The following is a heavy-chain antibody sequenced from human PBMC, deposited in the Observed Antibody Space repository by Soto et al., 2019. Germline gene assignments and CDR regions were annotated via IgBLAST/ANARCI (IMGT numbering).Heavy chain of an antibody. J-gene: IGHJ6*02. Sequence: QVQLVESGGGVVQPGRSLRLSCAASGFTFSSYAMHWVRQAPGKGLEWVAVISYDGSNKYYADSVKGRFTISRDNPKNPLYLQMTSLRAEDTAVYYCAREIPPPPYDSSQDYYGMDVWGQGTTVTVSS. V-gene: IGHV3-30*04. CDR1: GFTFSSYA. CDR2: ISYDGSNK. CDR3: AREIPPPPYDSSQDYYGMDV. D-gene: IGHD3-22*01.